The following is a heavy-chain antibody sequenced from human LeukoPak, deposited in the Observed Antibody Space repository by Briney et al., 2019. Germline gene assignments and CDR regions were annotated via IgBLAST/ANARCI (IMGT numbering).Heavy chain of an antibody. V-gene: IGHV4-61*02. D-gene: IGHD3-3*01. CDR3: ARATIFGVYSYFDY. CDR2: IYTSGST. J-gene: IGHJ4*02. CDR1: GGSISSGSYY. Sequence: SQTLSLTCTVSGGSISSGSYYWSWIRQPAGKGLEWIGRIYTSGSTNYNPSLKSRVTISVDTSKNQFSLKLSSVTAADTAVYYCARATIFGVYSYFDYWGQGTLVTVSS.